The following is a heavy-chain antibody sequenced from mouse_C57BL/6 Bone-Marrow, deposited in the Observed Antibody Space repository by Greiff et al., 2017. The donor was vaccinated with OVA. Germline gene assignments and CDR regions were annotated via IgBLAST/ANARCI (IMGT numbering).Heavy chain of an antibody. CDR2: ISSGGRYT. CDR3: ARRGLYYGSSYFAY. J-gene: IGHJ3*01. CDR1: GFTFSSYG. Sequence: DVKLVESGGDLVKPGGSLKLSCAASGFTFSSYGMSWVRQTPDKRLEWVATISSGGRYTYYPDSVKGRFTISRANAKNTLYLQMSSLKSEDTAMYYCARRGLYYGSSYFAYWGQGTLVTVSA. D-gene: IGHD1-1*01. V-gene: IGHV5-6*02.